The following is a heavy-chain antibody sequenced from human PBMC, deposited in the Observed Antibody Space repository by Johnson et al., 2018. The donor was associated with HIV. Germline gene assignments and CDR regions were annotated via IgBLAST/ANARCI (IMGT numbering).Heavy chain of an antibody. Sequence: EKLVESGGGVVQPGGSLRLSCVDSGFTFSSYWMSWVRQAPGKGLEWVGRSRNKANTYTTEYAVSVKGRFTISRDDSKNSLYLQMNSLKTEDTAVYYCARDGYAGGFDIWGQATMVTVAS. CDR1: GFTFSSYW. D-gene: IGHD2-2*01. CDR3: ARDGYAGGFDI. CDR2: SRNKANTYTT. V-gene: IGHV3-72*01. J-gene: IGHJ3*02.